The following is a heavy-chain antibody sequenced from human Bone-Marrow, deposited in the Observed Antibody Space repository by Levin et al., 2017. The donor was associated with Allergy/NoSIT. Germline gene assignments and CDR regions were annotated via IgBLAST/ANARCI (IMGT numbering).Heavy chain of an antibody. Sequence: GESLKISCGASGFTLSTHWMHWVPRGPGEGLVCVSRISPDGSDIRYADAVKGRFTISRDNPKNTVYLEMNSLRDEDTAVYYCVRGTSDWMGMDYWGQGALVTVSS. D-gene: IGHD2-2*01. J-gene: IGHJ4*02. CDR2: ISPDGSDI. CDR3: VRGTSDWMGMDY. CDR1: GFTLSTHW. V-gene: IGHV3-74*01.